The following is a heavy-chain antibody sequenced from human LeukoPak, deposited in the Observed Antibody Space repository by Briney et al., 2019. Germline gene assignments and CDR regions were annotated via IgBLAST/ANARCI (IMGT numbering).Heavy chain of an antibody. Sequence: PGGSLRLSCVASGFTFSSYWMHWVRQVPGKAPVWVSRINDDGSDTRYADSVKGRFTISRDDATNMVFLQMNSLRPEDTAIYYCIRGGPSTWSWGQGTLVTVSS. CDR3: IRGGPSTWS. CDR1: GFTFSSYW. V-gene: IGHV3-74*01. D-gene: IGHD2-15*01. CDR2: INDDGSDT. J-gene: IGHJ5*02.